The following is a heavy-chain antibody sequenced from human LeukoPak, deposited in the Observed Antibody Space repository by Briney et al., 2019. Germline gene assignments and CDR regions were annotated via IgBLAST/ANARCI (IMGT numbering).Heavy chain of an antibody. V-gene: IGHV4-39*07. CDR3: ARGDSGYDYLSYYYYYMDV. CDR1: GGSIRSSSY. Sequence: PSETLSLTCTVSGGSIRSSSYWGWIRQPPGKGLEWIGSIYYSGSTYYNPSLKSRVTISVDTSKNQFSLKLSSVTAADTAVYYCARGDSGYDYLSYYYYYMDVWGKGTTVTISS. D-gene: IGHD5-12*01. J-gene: IGHJ6*03. CDR2: IYYSGST.